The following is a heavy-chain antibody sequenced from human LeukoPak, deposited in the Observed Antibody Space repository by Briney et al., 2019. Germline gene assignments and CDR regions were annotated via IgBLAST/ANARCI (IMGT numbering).Heavy chain of an antibody. CDR2: ISGSGGST. CDR1: GFTFSSYA. J-gene: IGHJ3*02. D-gene: IGHD2-2*01. Sequence: GGSLRLSCAASGFTFSSYAMSWVRQAPGKGLEWVSAISGSGGSTYYADSVKGRFTISRDNSKNTLYLQMNSLRAEDTAVYYCAKSVGDIVVVPATPPFDIWGQGTMVTVSS. CDR3: AKSVGDIVVVPATPPFDI. V-gene: IGHV3-23*01.